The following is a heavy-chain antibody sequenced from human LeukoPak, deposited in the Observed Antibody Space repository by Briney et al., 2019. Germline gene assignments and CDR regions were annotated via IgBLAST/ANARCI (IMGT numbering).Heavy chain of an antibody. CDR1: GFTFSSYS. Sequence: GGSLRLSCAASGFTFSSYSMHWVRQAPGKGLEYVSAISSDGGSTYYADSVKGRFTISRDNSKNTLYLQMDSLRAEDTAVYYCARDSHTKICPSLFCMDVWVRGTTVTVSS. V-gene: IGHV3-64*02. J-gene: IGHJ6*02. CDR3: ARDSHTKICPSLFCMDV. CDR2: ISSDGGST. D-gene: IGHD3-22*01.